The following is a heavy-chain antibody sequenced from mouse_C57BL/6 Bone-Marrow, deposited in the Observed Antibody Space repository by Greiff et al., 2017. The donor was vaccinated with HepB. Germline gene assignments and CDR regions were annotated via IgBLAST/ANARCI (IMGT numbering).Heavy chain of an antibody. J-gene: IGHJ2*01. D-gene: IGHD2-3*01. CDR3: ARRCDGYYLDY. Sequence: EVQRVESGGDLVKPGGSLKLSCAASGFTFSSYGMSWVRQTPDKRLEWVATISSGGSYTYYPDSVKGRFTISRDNAKNTLYLQMSSLKSEDTAMYYCARRCDGYYLDYWGQGTTLTVSS. CDR1: GFTFSSYG. V-gene: IGHV5-6*01. CDR2: ISSGGSYT.